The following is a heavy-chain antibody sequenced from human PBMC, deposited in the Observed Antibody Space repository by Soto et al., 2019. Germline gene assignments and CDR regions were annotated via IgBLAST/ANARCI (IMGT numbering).Heavy chain of an antibody. Sequence: QVQLQESGPGLVKPSETLSLTCTVSGGSVSSGSYYWSWIRQPPGKGLEWIGYIYYSGSTNYNPSLTSRVAIAVDPSKTQFSLKLSSVTAADTAVYYCARGIEGWYQGRYYYGMDVWGQGTTVTVSS. J-gene: IGHJ6*02. V-gene: IGHV4-61*01. CDR1: GGSVSSGSYY. CDR2: IYYSGST. CDR3: ARGIEGWYQGRYYYGMDV. D-gene: IGHD6-19*01.